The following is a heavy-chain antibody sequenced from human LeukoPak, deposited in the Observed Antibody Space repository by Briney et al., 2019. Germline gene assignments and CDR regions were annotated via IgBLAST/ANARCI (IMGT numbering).Heavy chain of an antibody. Sequence: SETLSLTCTVSGGSISSSSYYWGWIRQPPGTGLEWIGSIYYSGSTYYNPSLKSRVTISVDTSKNQFSLKLSSVTAADTAVYYCARETYYYDSSGHDYWGQGTLVTVSS. CDR1: GGSISSSSYY. D-gene: IGHD3-22*01. V-gene: IGHV4-39*02. J-gene: IGHJ4*02. CDR2: IYYSGST. CDR3: ARETYYYDSSGHDY.